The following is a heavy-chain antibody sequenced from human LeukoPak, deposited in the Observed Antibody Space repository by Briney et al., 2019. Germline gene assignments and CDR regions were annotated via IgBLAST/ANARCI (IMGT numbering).Heavy chain of an antibody. J-gene: IGHJ4*02. CDR1: GGSFSSGGYS. D-gene: IGHD2-15*01. CDR3: AREVGYCSGGSCYEYFDY. CDR2: IYHSGST. Sequence: SETLSLTCAVYGGSFSSGGYSWRWIRQPPGKGLEWIGYIYHSGSTYYNPSLKSRVTISVDRSKNQFSLKLSSVTAADTAVYYCAREVGYCSGGSCYEYFDYWGQGTLVTVSS. V-gene: IGHV4-30-2*01.